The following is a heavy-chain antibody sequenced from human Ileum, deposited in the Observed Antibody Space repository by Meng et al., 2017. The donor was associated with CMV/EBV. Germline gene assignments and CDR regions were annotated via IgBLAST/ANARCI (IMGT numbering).Heavy chain of an antibody. J-gene: IGHJ6*02. D-gene: IGHD3-3*01. CDR2: IYEDGGT. Sequence: GESLKISCAASGFTVNTNYLTWFRQAPGKRLEWVSVIYEDGGTYHADSVKGRFTISRDNSKNTLYLQMNSLRAEDTAVYYCAKDTYFGVVIITRSYYYGMDVWGQGTTVTVSS. V-gene: IGHV3-66*02. CDR3: AKDTYFGVVIITRSYYYGMDV. CDR1: GFTVNTNY.